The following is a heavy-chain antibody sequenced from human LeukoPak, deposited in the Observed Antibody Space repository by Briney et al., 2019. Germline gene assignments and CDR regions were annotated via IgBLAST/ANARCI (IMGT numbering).Heavy chain of an antibody. CDR3: AKDQHSSWYGPAPSFGY. CDR1: GFTFSSYG. D-gene: IGHD6-13*01. J-gene: IGHJ4*02. CDR2: IRYDGSNK. V-gene: IGHV3-30*02. Sequence: PGGSLRLSCAASGFTFSSYGMHWVRQAPGKGLEWVAFIRYDGSNKYYADSVKGRFTISRDNSKNTLYLQMNSLRAEDTAVYYCAKDQHSSWYGPAPSFGYWGQGTLVTVSS.